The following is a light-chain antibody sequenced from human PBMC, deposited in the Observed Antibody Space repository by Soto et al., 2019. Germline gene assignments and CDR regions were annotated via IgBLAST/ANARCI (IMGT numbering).Light chain of an antibody. V-gene: IGLV2-8*01. CDR1: TSDVGGYEY. CDR3: SSFAGANIWV. CDR2: EVN. J-gene: IGLJ3*02. Sequence: QSVLTQPPSASGSPGQSVTISCTGSTSDVGGYEYVSWYQQHPGKAPKLMIFEVNKRPSGVPNRFSGSKSGNTASLTVSGLQYEDEASYCCSSFAGANIWVFGGGTKLTVL.